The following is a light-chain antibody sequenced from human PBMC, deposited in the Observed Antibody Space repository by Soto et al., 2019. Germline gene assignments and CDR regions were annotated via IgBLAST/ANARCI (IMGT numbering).Light chain of an antibody. CDR2: GAS. CDR3: QQYNNWPPKT. J-gene: IGKJ1*01. CDR1: QSVSSN. V-gene: IGKV3-15*01. Sequence: ELVMPQSPATLSVSPGERATLSCRASQSVSSNLAWYPQKPGQAPRLLIYGASTRATGIPARFSGSGSGTECTLTISSLQSEDFAVYYCQQYNNWPPKTFGQGTKVEIK.